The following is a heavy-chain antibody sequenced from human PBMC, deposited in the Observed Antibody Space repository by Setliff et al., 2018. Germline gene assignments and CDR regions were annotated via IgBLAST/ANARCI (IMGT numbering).Heavy chain of an antibody. D-gene: IGHD6-6*01. Sequence: SETLSLTCVASGGTFSYYHWTWVRQTPGKGLEWIGEINHSGSSRYSPSLRSRVTISVDTSKNQFSLTLTSVTAADTAVYYCARGRNVAARLFDSWGRGNLVTVSS. CDR1: GGTFSYYH. CDR2: INHSGSS. CDR3: ARGRNVAARLFDS. J-gene: IGHJ4*02. V-gene: IGHV4-34*01.